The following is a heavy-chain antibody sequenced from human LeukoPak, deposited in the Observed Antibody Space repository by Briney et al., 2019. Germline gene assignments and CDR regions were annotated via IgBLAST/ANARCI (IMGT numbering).Heavy chain of an antibody. Sequence: GGSLRLSCAASGFTFSSYWMHWVRQAPGKGLVWVSRINSDGSSTSYADSVKGRFTISRDNSKNTLYLQMNSLRAEDTAVYYCAKVGGYFDWFDFDYWGQGTLVTVSS. CDR1: GFTFSSYW. CDR3: AKVGGYFDWFDFDY. V-gene: IGHV3-74*01. CDR2: INSDGSST. J-gene: IGHJ4*02. D-gene: IGHD3-9*01.